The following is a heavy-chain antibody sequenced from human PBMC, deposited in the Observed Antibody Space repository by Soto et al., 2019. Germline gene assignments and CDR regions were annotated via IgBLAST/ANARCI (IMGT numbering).Heavy chain of an antibody. CDR1: GYTFTSYG. CDR2: ISAYNGNT. J-gene: IGHJ4*02. Sequence: GASVKVSCKASGYTFTSYGISWVRQAPGQGLEWMGWISAYNGNTNYAQKLQGRVTMTTDTSTSTAYMELRSLRSDDTAVYYCARGGCSGGSCYWPPYYWGQGTLVTVSS. D-gene: IGHD2-15*01. CDR3: ARGGCSGGSCYWPPYY. V-gene: IGHV1-18*01.